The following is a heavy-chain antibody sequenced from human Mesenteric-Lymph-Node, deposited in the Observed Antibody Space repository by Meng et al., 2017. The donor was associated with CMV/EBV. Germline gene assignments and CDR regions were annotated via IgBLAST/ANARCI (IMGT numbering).Heavy chain of an antibody. CDR2: INSDGSST. Sequence: ADGFNVSSYWMDLVRQAPGKGRVWVARINSDGSSTSYADSVKGRFTISRDNAKNTLYLQMNSLRAEDTAVYYCARDFAAGRGGLDYWGQGTLVTVSS. V-gene: IGHV3-74*01. CDR3: ARDFAAGRGGLDY. CDR1: GFNVSSYW. D-gene: IGHD3-10*01. J-gene: IGHJ4*02.